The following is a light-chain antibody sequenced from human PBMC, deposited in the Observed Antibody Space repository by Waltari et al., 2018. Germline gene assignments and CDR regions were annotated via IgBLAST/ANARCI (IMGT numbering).Light chain of an antibody. CDR1: QSVSSSY. CDR2: GAA. V-gene: IGKV3-20*01. CDR3: QQYGSSPKSRT. Sequence: EIVLTQSPGTLSLSPGERATLSCRASQSVSSSYLAWYQQKPGQAPRLLSYGAASRATGIPDRFSGSGSGTDFTLTISRLEPEDFAVYYGQQYGSSPKSRTFGQGTKVEIK. J-gene: IGKJ1*01.